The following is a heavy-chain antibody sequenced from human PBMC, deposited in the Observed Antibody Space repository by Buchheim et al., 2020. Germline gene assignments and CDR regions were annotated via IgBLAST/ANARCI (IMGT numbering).Heavy chain of an antibody. CDR3: AMAGGPTTFMGFDP. CDR2: INTDGSTT. D-gene: IGHD2/OR15-2a*01. V-gene: IGHV3-74*01. J-gene: IGHJ5*02. Sequence: EVQLVESGGGLVQPGGSLRLSCADSGFTFSNYWMHWVRQAPGKGLVWVSCINTDGSTTRYADSVKGRFTISRDNTKNTLYLQMNSLRAEDTAVYYCAMAGGPTTFMGFDPWGQGTL. CDR1: GFTFSNYW.